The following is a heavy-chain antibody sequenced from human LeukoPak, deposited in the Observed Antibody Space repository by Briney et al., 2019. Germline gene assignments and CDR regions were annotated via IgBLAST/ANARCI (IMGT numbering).Heavy chain of an antibody. V-gene: IGHV3-64*01. CDR1: GFSFSGDY. J-gene: IGHJ3*02. Sequence: GGSLRLSCAASGFSFSGDYIHWVRQAPGKGLEYVSAISGNGVTTHYTNSVKGRFTISRDNSKNAVYLQMGSLSTEDTAVYYCASPGLGGDSSAFDIWGQGTMVTVSS. CDR2: ISGNGVTT. D-gene: IGHD4-17*01. CDR3: ASPGLGGDSSAFDI.